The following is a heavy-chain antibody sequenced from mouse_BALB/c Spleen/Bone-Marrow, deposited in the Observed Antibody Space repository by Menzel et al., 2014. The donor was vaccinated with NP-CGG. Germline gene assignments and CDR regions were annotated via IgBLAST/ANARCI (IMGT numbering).Heavy chain of an antibody. Sequence: LLQSGAALVKPGASVKMSCKASGYTFTSYNMHWVKQTPGQGLEWIGTIYPGNGDTSYNQKFKGKATLTADKSSSTAYMQLSSLTSEDSAVYYCARSNWDGGNYFDYWGQGTTLTVSP. CDR2: IYPGNGDT. CDR3: ARSNWDGGNYFDY. D-gene: IGHD4-1*01. J-gene: IGHJ2*01. CDR1: GYTFTSYN. V-gene: IGHV1-12*01.